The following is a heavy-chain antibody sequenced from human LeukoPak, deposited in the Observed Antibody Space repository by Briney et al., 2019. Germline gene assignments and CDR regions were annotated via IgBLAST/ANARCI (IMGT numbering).Heavy chain of an antibody. CDR1: GFTFSSYA. D-gene: IGHD3-10*01. CDR3: APSGMPAYFDY. J-gene: IGHJ4*02. Sequence: GSLRLSCAASGFTFSSYAMHWVRQAPGKGLEWVAVISYDGSNKYYADSVKGRFTISRDNSKNTLYLQMNSLRAEDTAVYYCAPSGMPAYFDYWGQGTLVTVSS. CDR2: ISYDGSNK. V-gene: IGHV3-30-3*01.